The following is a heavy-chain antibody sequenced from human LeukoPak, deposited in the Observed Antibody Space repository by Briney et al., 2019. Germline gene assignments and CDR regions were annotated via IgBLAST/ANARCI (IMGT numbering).Heavy chain of an antibody. D-gene: IGHD1-1*01. CDR2: IYHSGST. J-gene: IGHJ5*02. CDR3: ASSYRYGDNWFDP. CDR1: GGSITSGGYS. V-gene: IGHV4-30-2*02. Sequence: SETLSLTCAVSGGSITSGGYSWSWIRQPPGKGLEWIGYIYHSGSTNYNPSLKSRVTISVDTSKNQFSLKLSSVTAADTAVYFCASSYRYGDNWFDPWGQGTLVTVTS.